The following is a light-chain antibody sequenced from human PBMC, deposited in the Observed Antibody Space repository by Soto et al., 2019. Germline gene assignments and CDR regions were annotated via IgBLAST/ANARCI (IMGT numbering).Light chain of an antibody. CDR3: SACTPRNPLV. CDR1: SSDVGAYTY. CDR2: EVS. J-gene: IGLJ2*01. Sequence: QSALTQPVSVSGSPGQSITISCTGTSSDVGAYTYVSWYQHHPGKAPKLMIFEVSERPSGVSNRFSGSKSGNTASLNISGIHAEEEAAYYCSACTPRNPLVFGGGTKLTVL. V-gene: IGLV2-14*01.